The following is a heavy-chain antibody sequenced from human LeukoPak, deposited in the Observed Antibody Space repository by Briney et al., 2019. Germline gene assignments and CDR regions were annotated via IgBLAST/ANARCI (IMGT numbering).Heavy chain of an antibody. V-gene: IGHV3-53*04. D-gene: IGHD3-22*01. CDR3: ARVGGYYDSSGYPDA. J-gene: IGHJ5*02. CDR2: IYSGGST. Sequence: GGSLRLSCAASGFIVSSNYMSWVRQAPGKGLEWVSVIYSGGSTYYADSVKGRFTISRHNSKNTLYLQMNSLRAEDTAVYYCARVGGYYDSSGYPDAWGQGTLVTVSS. CDR1: GFIVSSNY.